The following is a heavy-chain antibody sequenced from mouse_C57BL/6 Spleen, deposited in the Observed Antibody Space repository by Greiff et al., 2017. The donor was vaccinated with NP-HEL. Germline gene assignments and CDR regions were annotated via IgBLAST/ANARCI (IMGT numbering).Heavy chain of an antibody. CDR3: ARAGGSSGWFAY. CDR2: IYPGDGDT. CDR1: GYAFSSYW. J-gene: IGHJ3*01. V-gene: IGHV1-80*01. Sequence: QVQLKESGAELVKPGASVKISCKASGYAFSSYWMNWVKQRPGKGLEWIGQIYPGDGDTNYNGKFKGKATLTADKSSSTAYMQLSSLTSEDSAVYFGARAGGSSGWFAYWGQGTLVTVSA. D-gene: IGHD1-1*01.